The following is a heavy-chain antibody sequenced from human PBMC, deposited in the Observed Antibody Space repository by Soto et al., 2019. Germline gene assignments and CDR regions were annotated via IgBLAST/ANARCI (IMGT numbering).Heavy chain of an antibody. Sequence: QVHLVQSGAEVKKPGASVKVSCKGSGYIFTTYGITWVRQAPGQGLEWMGWISAHNGNTNYAQKLQGRVTVTRDTSXXXXYXELXXLXSDXTAVYYCARGRYGDYWGQGALVTVSS. D-gene: IGHD1-1*01. J-gene: IGHJ4*02. V-gene: IGHV1-18*01. CDR2: ISAHNGNT. CDR1: GYIFTTYG. CDR3: ARGRYGDY.